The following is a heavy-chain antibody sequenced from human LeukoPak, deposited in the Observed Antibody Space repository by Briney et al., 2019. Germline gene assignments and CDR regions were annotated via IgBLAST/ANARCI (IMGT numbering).Heavy chain of an antibody. V-gene: IGHV3-30*02. CDR2: IRYDGSNK. CDR1: GFSFSRNG. Sequence: PGRSLRLSCAASGFSFSRNGFHWVRQAPGKGLEWVAVIRYDGSNKYYADSVKGRFTISRDNSKNTLYLQMNSLRAEDTAVYYCAKDRYCSSTSCQMAYFQHWGQGTLVTVSS. D-gene: IGHD2-2*01. J-gene: IGHJ1*01. CDR3: AKDRYCSSTSCQMAYFQH.